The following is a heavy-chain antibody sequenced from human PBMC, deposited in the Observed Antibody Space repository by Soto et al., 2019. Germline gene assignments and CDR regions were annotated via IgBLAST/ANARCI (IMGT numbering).Heavy chain of an antibody. V-gene: IGHV3-30*18. J-gene: IGHJ4*02. D-gene: IGHD3-22*01. CDR3: AKDQTYYYDSSGYGYVDY. CDR2: ISYDGSNK. Sequence: QVQLVESGGGVVQPGRSLRLSCAASGFTFSSYGMHWVRQAPDKGLEWVAVISYDGSNKYYADSVKGRFTISRDNSKNTLYLQMNSLRAEDTAVYYCAKDQTYYYDSSGYGYVDYWGQGTLVTVSS. CDR1: GFTFSSYG.